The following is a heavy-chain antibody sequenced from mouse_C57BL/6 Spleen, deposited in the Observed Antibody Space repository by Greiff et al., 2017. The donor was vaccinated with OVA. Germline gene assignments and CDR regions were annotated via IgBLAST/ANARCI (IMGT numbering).Heavy chain of an antibody. CDR1: GYTFTSYW. J-gene: IGHJ3*01. V-gene: IGHV1-53*01. CDR2: INPSNGGT. CDR3: ARGGYDGAWFAY. Sequence: QVQLQQPGTELVKPGASVKLSCKASGYTFTSYWMHWVKQRPGQGLEWIGNINPSNGGTNYNEKFQSKATLTVDKSSSTAYMQLSSLTSEDSAVYYCARGGYDGAWFAYWGQGTLVTVSA. D-gene: IGHD2-2*01.